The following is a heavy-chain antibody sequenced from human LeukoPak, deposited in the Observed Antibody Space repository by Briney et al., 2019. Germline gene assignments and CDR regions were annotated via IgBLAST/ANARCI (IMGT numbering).Heavy chain of an antibody. CDR1: GDSISSGDYY. Sequence: PSETLSLTCTVSGDSISSGDYYWSWIRQHPGKGLEWIGYIYYSGSTYYNASLKSRVTISVDTSKNQFSLKLSSVTAADTAVYYCARFSGAGGLDKSMIRGVIMGQGFDYWGQGTLVTVSS. J-gene: IGHJ4*02. V-gene: IGHV4-31*03. D-gene: IGHD3-10*01. CDR2: IYYSGST. CDR3: ARFSGAGGLDKSMIRGVIMGQGFDY.